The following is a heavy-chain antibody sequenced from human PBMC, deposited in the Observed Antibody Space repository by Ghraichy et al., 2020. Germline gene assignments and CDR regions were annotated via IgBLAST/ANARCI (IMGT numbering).Heavy chain of an antibody. CDR3: ASIADYGPTRYGSGSFYTIFDY. CDR2: IYYSGIT. CDR1: GGSISSSGYY. Sequence: SQTLSLTCTVSGGSISSSGYYWGWICQPPGKGLEWIGSIYYSGITYYNPSLKSRVTIFVDTSKNQLSLRLSSVTAADTAVYYCASIADYGPTRYGSGSFYTIFDYWGQGTLVPVSS. V-gene: IGHV4-39*01. J-gene: IGHJ4*02. D-gene: IGHD3-10*01.